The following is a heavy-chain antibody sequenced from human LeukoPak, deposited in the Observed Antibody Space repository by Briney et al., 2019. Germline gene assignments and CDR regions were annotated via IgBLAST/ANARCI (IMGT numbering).Heavy chain of an antibody. CDR2: IIPIFGTA. Sequence: SVKVSCKASGGTFSSYAISWVRQAPGQGLKWMGGIIPIFGTANYAQKFQGRVTITADKSTSTAYMELSSLRSEDTAVYYCARRGSSGSYYNNWFDPWGQGTLVTVSS. V-gene: IGHV1-69*06. D-gene: IGHD3-10*01. CDR3: ARRGSSGSYYNNWFDP. CDR1: GGTFSSYA. J-gene: IGHJ5*02.